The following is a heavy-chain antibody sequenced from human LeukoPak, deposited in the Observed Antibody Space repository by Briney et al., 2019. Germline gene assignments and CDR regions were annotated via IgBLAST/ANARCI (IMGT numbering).Heavy chain of an antibody. V-gene: IGHV1-8*01. Sequence: ASVKVSCKASGYTFTRYDINWVRQATGQGLEWMGWMNPNSGNTGYAQKFQGRVTMTRNTSISTAYMELSSLRSEDTAVYYCAREYNSSWPYYFDYWGQGTLVTVSS. CDR2: MNPNSGNT. J-gene: IGHJ4*02. D-gene: IGHD6-13*01. CDR1: GYTFTRYD. CDR3: AREYNSSWPYYFDY.